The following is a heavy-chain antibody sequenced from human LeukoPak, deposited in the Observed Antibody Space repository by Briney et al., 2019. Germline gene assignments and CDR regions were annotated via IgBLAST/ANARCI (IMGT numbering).Heavy chain of an antibody. CDR1: GGSISSNSYY. V-gene: IGHV4-39*01. J-gene: IGHJ5*02. CDR3: ARRVRDYFYASSGSQAFVLIDA. Sequence: SETLSLTCTVSGGSISSNSYYWVWLRQPPGKGLEGIVSIDYSGSTYYNPSLKIRFTVSVYTSKTQFSLKLSTVPAADTAVYYCARRVRDYFYASSGSQAFVLIDAWGQGTLVTVSS. D-gene: IGHD3-22*01. CDR2: IDYSGST.